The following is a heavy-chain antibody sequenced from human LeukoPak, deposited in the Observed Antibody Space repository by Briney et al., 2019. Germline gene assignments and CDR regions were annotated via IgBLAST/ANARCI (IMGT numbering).Heavy chain of an antibody. CDR2: NNHSGST. D-gene: IGHD6-19*01. CDR1: GGSFSGYY. J-gene: IGHJ4*02. V-gene: IGHV4-34*01. CDR3: ARRVRAVAADY. Sequence: SETLSLTCAVYGGSFSGYYWSWIRQPPGTGLEWIGENNHSGSTNYNPSLKSRVTISVDTSKNQFSLKLSSVTAADTAVYYCARRVRAVAADYWGQGTLVTVSS.